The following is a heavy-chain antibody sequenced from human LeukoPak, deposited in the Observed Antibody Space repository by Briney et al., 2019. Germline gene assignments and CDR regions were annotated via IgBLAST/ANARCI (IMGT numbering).Heavy chain of an antibody. D-gene: IGHD2-21*01. CDR2: SGDGVNT. CDR3: ARDAAYVTFDY. V-gene: IGHV3-64*01. CDR1: GFTFSSYG. Sequence: PGGSLRLSCAASGFTFSSYGMHWVRQAPGKGLECVSVSGDGVNTYYANSVKGRFTISRDNSKNTLYLEMGSLRAEDRAVYYCARDAAYVTFDYWGQGTLVTASS. J-gene: IGHJ4*02.